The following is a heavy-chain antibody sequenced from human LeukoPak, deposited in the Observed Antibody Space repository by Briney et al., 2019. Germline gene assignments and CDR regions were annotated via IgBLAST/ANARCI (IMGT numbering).Heavy chain of an antibody. Sequence: GGSLRLSCAASGFTFSSYWMSWVRQAPGKGLEWVANIKQDGSEKYYVDSVKGRFTISRDNAKNSLYLQMNSLRAEDTAVYYCARDLIPLVVGATHDAFDIWGQGTMVTASS. D-gene: IGHD1-26*01. J-gene: IGHJ3*02. CDR2: IKQDGSEK. V-gene: IGHV3-7*01. CDR1: GFTFSSYW. CDR3: ARDLIPLVVGATHDAFDI.